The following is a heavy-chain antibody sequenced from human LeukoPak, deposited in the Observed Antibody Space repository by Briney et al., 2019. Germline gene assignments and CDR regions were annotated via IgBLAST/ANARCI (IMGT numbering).Heavy chain of an antibody. Sequence: ASVKVSCKASGYPFTEYYMHWVRQAPGQGLEWMGWIDPNSGGTNYVQKFQGRVTMTRDTSISTAYMELNRLGSDDTAVYYCATEPRTLPHWGQGTLVTVSS. CDR1: GYPFTEYY. V-gene: IGHV1-2*02. D-gene: IGHD1-14*01. CDR3: ATEPRTLPH. J-gene: IGHJ4*02. CDR2: IDPNSGGT.